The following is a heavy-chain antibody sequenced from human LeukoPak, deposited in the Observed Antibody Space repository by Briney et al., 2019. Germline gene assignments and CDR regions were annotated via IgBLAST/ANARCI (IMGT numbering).Heavy chain of an antibody. D-gene: IGHD6-13*01. V-gene: IGHV1-2*02. J-gene: IGHJ4*02. CDR2: INPNSGGT. CDR3: AKEMMYSSSSIDY. CDR1: GYTFTGYY. Sequence: ASVKVSCKASGYTFTGYYMHWVRQAPGQGLEWMGWINPNSGGTNYAQKFQGRVTMTRDTSISTAYMELSRLRSDDTAVYYCAKEMMYSSSSIDYWGQGTLVTVSS.